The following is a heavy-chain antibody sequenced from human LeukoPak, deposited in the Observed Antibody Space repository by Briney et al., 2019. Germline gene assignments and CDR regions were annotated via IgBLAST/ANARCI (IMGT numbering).Heavy chain of an antibody. Sequence: ASVKVSCKASGGTFSSYAISWVRQAPGQGLEWMGGIIPFLGTTNYAQKFQGRVTITADGSTSTAYMELSSLRSEDTAMYYCARDRCSSTSCYNWFDPWGQGTLVTVSS. CDR3: ARDRCSSTSCYNWFDP. V-gene: IGHV1-69*13. D-gene: IGHD2-2*01. J-gene: IGHJ5*02. CDR2: IIPFLGTT. CDR1: GGTFSSYA.